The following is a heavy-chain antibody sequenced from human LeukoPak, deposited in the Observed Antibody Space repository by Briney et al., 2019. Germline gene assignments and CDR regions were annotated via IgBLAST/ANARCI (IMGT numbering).Heavy chain of an antibody. J-gene: IGHJ4*02. D-gene: IGHD3-3*01. Sequence: SETLSLTCAVSGGSISSGDYYWSWIRQPPGKGLEWIGYIYYSGSTYYNPSLKSRVTISVGTSKNQFSLKLSSVTAADTAVYYCAKSGVDFWSGYYPDYWGQGTLVTVSS. V-gene: IGHV4-30-4*08. CDR1: GGSISSGDYY. CDR2: IYYSGST. CDR3: AKSGVDFWSGYYPDY.